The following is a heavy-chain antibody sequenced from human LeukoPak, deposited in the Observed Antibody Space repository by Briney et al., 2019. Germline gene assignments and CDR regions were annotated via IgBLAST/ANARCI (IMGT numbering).Heavy chain of an antibody. CDR3: AKEGHSGSLYYLDY. CDR1: GFTFSSYA. Sequence: GGSLRLSCAAPGFTFSSYAMSWVRQAPGKGLEWVSAISGSGGSTYYADSVKGRFTISRDNSKNTLYLQMESLRVEDTAVYFCAKEGHSGSLYYLDYWGQGTLVTVSS. V-gene: IGHV3-23*01. J-gene: IGHJ4*02. CDR2: ISGSGGST. D-gene: IGHD1-26*01.